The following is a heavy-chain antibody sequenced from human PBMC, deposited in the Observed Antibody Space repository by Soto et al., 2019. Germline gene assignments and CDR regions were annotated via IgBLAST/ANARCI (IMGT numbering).Heavy chain of an antibody. CDR2: IYTSGST. Sequence: SETLTLTCTVSGGSISSYYWSWIRQPAGKGLEWIGRIYTSGSTNYNPSLKSRVTMSVDTSKNQFSLKLTSVTAADTAVYYCARDGFCSGNNCRIGNWFDPWGQGTLVTVSS. V-gene: IGHV4-4*07. J-gene: IGHJ5*02. D-gene: IGHD2-2*03. CDR3: ARDGFCSGNNCRIGNWFDP. CDR1: GGSISSYY.